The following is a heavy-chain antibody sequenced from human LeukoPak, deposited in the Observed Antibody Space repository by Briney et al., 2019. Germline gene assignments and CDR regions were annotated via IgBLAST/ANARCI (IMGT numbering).Heavy chain of an antibody. D-gene: IGHD2-2*01. J-gene: IGHJ6*04. CDR3: ARDSTMTDGMDV. V-gene: IGHV1-46*01. CDR1: GYTFTSYY. CDR2: INPRGGST. Sequence: ASVKVSCKASGYTFTSYYMHWVRQAPGQGLEWMGIINPRGGSTSYAQKFQGRVTMTRDTSTSTVYMELSSLRSEDTAVYYCARDSTMTDGMDVWGKGTTVTVSS.